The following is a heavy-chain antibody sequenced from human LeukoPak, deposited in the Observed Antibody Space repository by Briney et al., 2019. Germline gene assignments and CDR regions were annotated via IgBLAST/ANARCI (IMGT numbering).Heavy chain of an antibody. Sequence: GGSLRLSCAASGFTFSSYEMNWVRQAPGKGLEWVSYISSSGSTIYYADSVKGRFTVSRDNAKNSLYLLMHSLRADDTAVYYCARNNYGDYDTFDYWGQGTLVTVSS. V-gene: IGHV3-48*03. J-gene: IGHJ4*02. CDR1: GFTFSSYE. D-gene: IGHD4-17*01. CDR2: ISSSGSTI. CDR3: ARNNYGDYDTFDY.